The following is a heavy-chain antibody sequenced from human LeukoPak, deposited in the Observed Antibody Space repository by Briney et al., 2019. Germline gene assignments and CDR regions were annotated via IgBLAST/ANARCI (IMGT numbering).Heavy chain of an antibody. CDR3: ARVYCGGDCYSEAYFDY. J-gene: IGHJ4*02. D-gene: IGHD2-21*01. CDR2: IYTSGST. CDR1: GGSISSGSCY. Sequence: SQTLSLTCTVSGGSISSGSCYWSWIRQPAGKGLEWIGRIYTSGSTNYNPSLKSRVTISVDTSKNQFSLKLSSVTAADTAVYYCARVYCGGDCYSEAYFDYWGQGTLVTVSS. V-gene: IGHV4-61*02.